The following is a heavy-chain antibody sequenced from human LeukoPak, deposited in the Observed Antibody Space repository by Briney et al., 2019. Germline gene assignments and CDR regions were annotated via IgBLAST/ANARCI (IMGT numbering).Heavy chain of an antibody. CDR1: GYTFTSYG. Sequence: GASVKVSCKASGYTFTSYGISWVRQAPGQGLEWMGWISAYNGNTNYSQKLQGRVTMTTDTSTSTAYMELRSLRSDDTAVYYCARWVRQLVWGPNFDYWGQGTLVTVSS. CDR3: ARWVRQLVWGPNFDY. J-gene: IGHJ4*02. V-gene: IGHV1-18*01. D-gene: IGHD6-13*01. CDR2: ISAYNGNT.